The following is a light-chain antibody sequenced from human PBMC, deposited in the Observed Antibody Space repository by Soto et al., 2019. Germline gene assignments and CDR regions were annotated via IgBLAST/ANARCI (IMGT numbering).Light chain of an antibody. CDR3: QQTFSTPIT. Sequence: DIQMTQSPSSLSASVGDRVTITCRASQTVRTYLNWYQQKPVKAPTLLVYAASTLGSAVPPRFTGAGSETDFTLTISGLQPEDFATYYCQQTFSTPITFGQGTRLE. J-gene: IGKJ5*01. V-gene: IGKV1-39*01. CDR2: AAS. CDR1: QTVRTY.